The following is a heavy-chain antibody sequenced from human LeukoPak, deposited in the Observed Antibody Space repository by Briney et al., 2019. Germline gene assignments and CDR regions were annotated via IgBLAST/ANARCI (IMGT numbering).Heavy chain of an antibody. CDR1: GYTFTSYD. CDR2: MNPNSGNT. V-gene: IGHV1-8*03. J-gene: IGHJ5*02. D-gene: IGHD3-22*01. Sequence: GASVKVSCKASGYTFTSYDINWVRQATGQGLEWMGWMNPNSGNTGYAQKFQGRVTITRNTSISTAYMELSSLRSEDTAVYCCARATRIASNWFDPWGQGTLVTVSS. CDR3: ARATRIASNWFDP.